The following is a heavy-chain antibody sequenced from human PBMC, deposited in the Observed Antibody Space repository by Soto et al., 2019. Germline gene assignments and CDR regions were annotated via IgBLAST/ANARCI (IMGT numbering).Heavy chain of an antibody. CDR3: ARIGGVGAPPGADY. V-gene: IGHV1-69*01. Sequence: QVQLVQSGAEVKKPGSSVKVSCKASGGIFSSYAISWVRQAPGQGLEWMGEIIPILNTPHYAQKFQDRLTITADESTRTASMELSSLRPDDTAVYYCARIGGVGAPPGADYWGQGTLVTVSS. J-gene: IGHJ4*02. D-gene: IGHD1-26*01. CDR1: GGIFSSYA. CDR2: IIPILNTP.